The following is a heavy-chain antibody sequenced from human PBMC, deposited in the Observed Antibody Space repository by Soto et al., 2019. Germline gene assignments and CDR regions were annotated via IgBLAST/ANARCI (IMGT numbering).Heavy chain of an antibody. CDR2: ISSSSSYI. CDR3: ARVGGTTIRYGMDV. V-gene: IGHV3-21*01. Sequence: PGGSLRLSCAASGFTFSSYSMNWVRQAPGKGLEWVSSISSSSSYIYYADSVKGRFTISRDNAKNSLYLQMNSLRAEDTAVYYCARVGGTTIRYGMDVWGQGTTVTVSS. D-gene: IGHD1-7*01. CDR1: GFTFSSYS. J-gene: IGHJ6*02.